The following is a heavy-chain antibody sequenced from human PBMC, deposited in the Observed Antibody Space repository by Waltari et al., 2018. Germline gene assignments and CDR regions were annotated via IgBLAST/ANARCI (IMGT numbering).Heavy chain of an antibody. CDR1: GGTFSSYA. Sequence: QVQLVQSGAEVKKPGSSLKVSCKASGGTFSSYAISWVRQAPGQGLEWMGGIIPIFGTANYAQKFQGRVTITADESTSTAYMELSSLRSEDTAVYYCASSLVGARGYYYYGMDVWGQGTTVTVSS. CDR2: IIPIFGTA. D-gene: IGHD1-26*01. V-gene: IGHV1-69*12. CDR3: ASSLVGARGYYYYGMDV. J-gene: IGHJ6*02.